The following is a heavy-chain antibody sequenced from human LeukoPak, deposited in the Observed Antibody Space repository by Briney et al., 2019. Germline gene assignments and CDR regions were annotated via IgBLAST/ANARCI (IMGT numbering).Heavy chain of an antibody. CDR3: AREGVRGAHNWFDP. D-gene: IGHD3-10*01. CDR2: IYHSGST. CDR1: GGSISSGGYS. Sequence: QSSETLSLTCAVSGGSISSGGYSWSWIRQPPGKGLEWIGYIYHSGSTYYNPSLKSRVTISVDRSKNQFSLKLSSVTAADTAVYYCAREGVRGAHNWFDPWGQGTLVTVSS. V-gene: IGHV4-30-2*01. J-gene: IGHJ5*02.